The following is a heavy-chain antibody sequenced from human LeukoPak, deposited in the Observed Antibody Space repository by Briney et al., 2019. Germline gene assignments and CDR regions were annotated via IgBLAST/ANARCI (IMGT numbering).Heavy chain of an antibody. V-gene: IGHV3-30*02. D-gene: IGHD6-19*01. J-gene: IGHJ4*02. CDR3: ASYPRYSSSPPFDY. CDR2: IRYDGSNK. Sequence: PGGSLRLSCAASGFTFSSYGMHWVRQAPGKGLEWVAFIRYDGSNKYYADSVKGRFTISRDNSKNTLYLQMNSLRAEDTAVYYCASYPRYSSSPPFDYWGQGTLVTVSS. CDR1: GFTFSSYG.